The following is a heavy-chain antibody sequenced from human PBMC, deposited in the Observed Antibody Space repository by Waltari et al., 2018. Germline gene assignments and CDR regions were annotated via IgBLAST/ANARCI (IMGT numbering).Heavy chain of an antibody. CDR1: GFTFRTFW. D-gene: IGHD1-26*01. Sequence: EVQLVASGGGLVHPGGSLRLSCEASGFTFRTFWVHWVRQVPGKGLVWVSRIKSEGSATSYADSVKGRFTISRDNAKNTVYLQMNSLRVEDTAVYHCASDVHSGRYGWFDPWGQGTLVTVSA. CDR2: IKSEGSAT. V-gene: IGHV3-74*01. J-gene: IGHJ5*02. CDR3: ASDVHSGRYGWFDP.